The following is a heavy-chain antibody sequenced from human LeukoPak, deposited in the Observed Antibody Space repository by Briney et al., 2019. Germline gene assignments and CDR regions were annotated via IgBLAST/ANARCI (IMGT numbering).Heavy chain of an antibody. CDR2: ISWNSGTI. J-gene: IGHJ4*02. CDR3: EKDVDSTWGSIDY. Sequence: PGGSLRLSCAASGFTFDDYAMHWVRQAPGKGLEWVSSISWNSGTIGYADSVKGRFTISRDNAKNSLYLQMNSLRPEDTALYYCEKDVDSTWGSIDYWGQGILVTVSS. CDR1: GFTFDDYA. V-gene: IGHV3-9*01. D-gene: IGHD3-16*01.